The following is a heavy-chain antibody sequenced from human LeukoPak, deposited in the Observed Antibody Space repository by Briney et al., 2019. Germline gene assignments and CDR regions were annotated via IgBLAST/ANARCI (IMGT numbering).Heavy chain of an antibody. J-gene: IGHJ4*02. CDR3: GTARDY. CDR1: GGSISSSSYY. V-gene: IGHV4-39*07. Sequence: SETLSLTCTVSGGSISSSSYYWGWIRQPPGKGLEWIGSSYYSGSTYYNPSLKSRVTISVDTSKSQFSLKMSAVTAADTAVYYCGTARDYWGQGTLVTVSS. CDR2: SYYSGST.